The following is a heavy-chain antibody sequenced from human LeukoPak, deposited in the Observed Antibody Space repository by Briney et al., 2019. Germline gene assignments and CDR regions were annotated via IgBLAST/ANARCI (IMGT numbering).Heavy chain of an antibody. CDR1: GSISGYY. Sequence: KTSETLSLTCTVSGSISGYYWSWLRPPPGKGLEWIGYIYTSGSTNYNPSLESRVTISVDTSKNQFSLDLSSVTAADTAVYYCARQKCTSASCLTKNAFDIWGQGTMVTVSS. D-gene: IGHD2-2*01. V-gene: IGHV4-4*09. CDR3: ARQKCTSASCLTKNAFDI. CDR2: IYTSGST. J-gene: IGHJ3*02.